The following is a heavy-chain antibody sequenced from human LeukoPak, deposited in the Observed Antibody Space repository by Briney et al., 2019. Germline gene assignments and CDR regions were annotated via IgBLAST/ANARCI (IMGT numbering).Heavy chain of an antibody. J-gene: IGHJ4*02. V-gene: IGHV3-7*01. CDR1: GFTFSSYS. CDR3: ARCGQGFDY. D-gene: IGHD2-21*01. CDR2: IKQDGSEK. Sequence: GGSLRLSCAASGFTFSSYSMNWVRQAPGKGLEWVANIKQDGSEKYYVDSVKGRFTISRDNAKNSLYLQMNSLRAEDTAVYYCARCGQGFDYWGQGTLVTVSS.